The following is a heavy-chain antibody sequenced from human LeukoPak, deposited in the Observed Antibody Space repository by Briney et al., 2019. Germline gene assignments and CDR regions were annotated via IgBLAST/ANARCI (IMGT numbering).Heavy chain of an antibody. CDR1: GLDFGDYG. CDR3: ARDNGYKIDY. J-gene: IGHJ4*02. CDR2: ISYDGSDK. V-gene: IGHV3-33*05. D-gene: IGHD2-8*01. Sequence: PGGSLRLSCAASGLDFGDYGMHWVRQAPGKGLEWVAVISYDGSDKHYVDSVKGRFTISRDNTKNSLYLQMNSLRAEDTAVYYCARDNGYKIDYWGQGTLVTVSS.